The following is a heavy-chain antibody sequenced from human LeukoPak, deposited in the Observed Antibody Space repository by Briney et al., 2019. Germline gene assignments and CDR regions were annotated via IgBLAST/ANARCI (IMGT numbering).Heavy chain of an antibody. CDR1: GFTFSSYA. J-gene: IGHJ4*02. CDR2: ISYDGSNK. D-gene: IGHD4-17*01. CDR3: ARDPTHYGERYYFDY. V-gene: IGHV3-30*04. Sequence: GGSLRLSCAASGFTFSSYAMHWDRQAPGKGLEWVAVISYDGSNKYYADSVKGRFTISRDNSKNTLYLQMNSLRAEDTAVYYCARDPTHYGERYYFDYWGQGTLVTVSS.